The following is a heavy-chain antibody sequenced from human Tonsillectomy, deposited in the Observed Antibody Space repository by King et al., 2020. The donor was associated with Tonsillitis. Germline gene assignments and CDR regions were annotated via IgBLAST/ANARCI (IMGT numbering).Heavy chain of an antibody. CDR1: GGSISSYY. J-gene: IGHJ3*01. D-gene: IGHD5-24*01. Sequence: QLQESGPGLLKPSGTLSLTCTVSGGSISSYYWSWIRQPPGKGLECVGCIYYIGRTTYNPSLRSRVTISVDTSKNQFSLKLSSVTAADTAVYYCARYGQLRGAFDVWGQGTMVTVSS. CDR3: ARYGQLRGAFDV. CDR2: IYYIGRT. V-gene: IGHV4-59*08.